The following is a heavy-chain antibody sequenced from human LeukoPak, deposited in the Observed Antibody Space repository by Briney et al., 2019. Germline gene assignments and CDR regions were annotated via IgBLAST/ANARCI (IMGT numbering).Heavy chain of an antibody. CDR3: ASTRDSGGWLGYDY. CDR2: INTDGSIT. J-gene: IGHJ4*02. D-gene: IGHD2-15*01. V-gene: IGHV3-74*01. Sequence: PGGSLRLSCAASGFTFSSYWMHWVRQAPGKGLVWVSRINTDGSITNYADSVKGRFTISRDNAKNTLFLQMNSLRVEDTAVYCCASTRDSGGWLGYDYWGQGTLVTVSS. CDR1: GFTFSSYW.